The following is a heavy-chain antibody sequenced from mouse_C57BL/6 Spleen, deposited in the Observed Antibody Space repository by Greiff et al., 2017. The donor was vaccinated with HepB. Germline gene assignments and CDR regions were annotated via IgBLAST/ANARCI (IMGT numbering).Heavy chain of an antibody. CDR3: ARHGELGRYYFDY. J-gene: IGHJ2*01. V-gene: IGHV5-6*01. CDR1: GFTFSSYG. CDR2: ISSGGSYT. D-gene: IGHD4-1*01. Sequence: EVKLMESGGDLVKPGGSLKLSCAASGFTFSSYGMSWVRQTPDKRLEWVATISSGGSYTYYPDRVKGRFTISRDNAKNTLYLQMSSLKSEDTAMYYCARHGELGRYYFDYWGQGTTLTVSS.